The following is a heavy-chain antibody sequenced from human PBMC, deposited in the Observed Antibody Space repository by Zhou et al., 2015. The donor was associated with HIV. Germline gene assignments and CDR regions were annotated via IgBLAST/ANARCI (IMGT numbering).Heavy chain of an antibody. CDR2: IVPPFFTT. D-gene: IGHD3-16*01. J-gene: IGHJ4*02. CDR3: ARTIMVTSVDNVAIKYFDH. CDR1: RGLFDSYA. V-gene: IGHV1-69*12. Sequence: QVQLVQSGAEVKKSGSSATVSCKTSRGLFDSYAVSWVRQAPGHGLEWVGGIVPPFFTTVYARKFQGRATITADESARAVYIELSSLTSEDTATYYCARTIMVTSVDNVAIKYFDHWGQGTLVTVSS.